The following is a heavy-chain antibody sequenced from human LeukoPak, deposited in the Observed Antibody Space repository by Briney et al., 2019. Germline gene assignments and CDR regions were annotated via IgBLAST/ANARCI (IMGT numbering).Heavy chain of an antibody. V-gene: IGHV4-30-2*01. CDR2: IYHSGST. Sequence: PSQTLSLTCTVSGGSISSGGYYWSWIRQPPGKGLEWIGYIYHSGSTYYNPSLKSRVTISVDRSKNQFSLKLSSVTAADTAVYYCARDVPQYYFDYWGQGTLVTVSS. CDR1: GGSISSGGYY. J-gene: IGHJ4*02. CDR3: ARDVPQYYFDY.